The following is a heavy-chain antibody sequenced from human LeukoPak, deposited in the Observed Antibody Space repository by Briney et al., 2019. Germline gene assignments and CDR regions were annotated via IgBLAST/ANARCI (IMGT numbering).Heavy chain of an antibody. CDR3: ARRPCSGGICYPPDY. CDR1: GFTFSSYW. Sequence: GGSLRLSCAASGFTFSSYWMHWVRQAPGKGLVWVSRISSDAITTNYADSVKGRFTVSRDNAKNTLYLQMNSLRDEDTAVYYCARRPCSGGICYPPDYWGQGTLVTVSS. D-gene: IGHD2-15*01. CDR2: ISSDAITT. V-gene: IGHV3-74*01. J-gene: IGHJ4*02.